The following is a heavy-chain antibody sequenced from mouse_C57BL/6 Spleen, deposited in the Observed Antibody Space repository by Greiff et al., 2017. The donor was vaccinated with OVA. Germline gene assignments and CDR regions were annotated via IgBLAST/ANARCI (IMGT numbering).Heavy chain of an antibody. J-gene: IGHJ1*03. CDR3: ERDYSNFEGDFDV. D-gene: IGHD2-5*01. Sequence: EVKLQESGPGLVKPSQSLSLTCSVTGYSITSGYYWNWIRQFPGNKLEWMGYISYDGSNNYNPSLKNRISITRDTSKNHFFLKLNSVTTEDTATYYCERDYSNFEGDFDVWGTGTTVTVSS. V-gene: IGHV3-6*01. CDR1: GYSITSGYY. CDR2: ISYDGSN.